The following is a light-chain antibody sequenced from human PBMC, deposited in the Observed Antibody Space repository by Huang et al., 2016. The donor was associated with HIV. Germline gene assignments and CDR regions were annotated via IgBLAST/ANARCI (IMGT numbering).Light chain of an antibody. V-gene: IGKV3-11*01. J-gene: IGKJ4*01. CDR2: DAS. Sequence: EIVLTQSPATLSLSPGERATLSCRASQRVSRFLAWYQQKAGQAPSLLIYDASSRAIDVPASFSGSGSGTEFTLTISSLEPEDFAVYYCQQRSSWPRVTFGGGTKVELK. CDR3: QQRSSWPRVT. CDR1: QRVSRF.